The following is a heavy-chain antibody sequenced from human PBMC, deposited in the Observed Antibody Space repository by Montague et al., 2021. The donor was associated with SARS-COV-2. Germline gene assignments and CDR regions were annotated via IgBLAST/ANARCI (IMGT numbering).Heavy chain of an antibody. J-gene: IGHJ4*02. Sequence: SETLSLTCAVSGDSISTDNWWSWVRLPPGKRQEWVGDNYPTRSTYYKTSHMSRVSMSVDKYWNQSALRLSSVTAADTAIYYCARKESGRSDLAYWGQGALVTVSS. V-gene: IGHV4-4*02. CDR1: GDSISTDNW. D-gene: IGHD1-26*01. CDR2: NYPTRST. CDR3: ARKESGRSDLAY.